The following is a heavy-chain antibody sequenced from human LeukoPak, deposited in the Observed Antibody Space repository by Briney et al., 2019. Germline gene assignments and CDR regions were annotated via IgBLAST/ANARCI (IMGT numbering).Heavy chain of an antibody. Sequence: PSQTLSLTCTVSGGSISSGDYYWGWIRQHPGKGLEWIGYIYYSGSTYYNPSLKSRVTISVDTSKNQFSLKLSSVTAADTAVYYCARDERDYDSSGYYAYWGQGTLVTVSS. CDR1: GGSISSGDYY. CDR2: IYYSGST. J-gene: IGHJ4*02. V-gene: IGHV4-31*03. CDR3: ARDERDYDSSGYYAY. D-gene: IGHD3-22*01.